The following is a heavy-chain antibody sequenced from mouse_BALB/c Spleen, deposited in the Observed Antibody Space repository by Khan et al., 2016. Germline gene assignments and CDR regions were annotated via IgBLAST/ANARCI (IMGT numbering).Heavy chain of an antibody. V-gene: IGHV9-3*02. J-gene: IGHJ3*01. D-gene: IGHD1-1*01. CDR1: GYTFTNYG. CDR3: AEDYYGSNWFAY. Sequence: QIQLVQSGPELKKPGETVKISCKASGYTFTNYGMNWVKQAPGKGLKWMGWINTNTGEPTYAEEFKGRFAFSLETSASTAYLQINNLKNEDTARDFGAEDYYGSNWFAYWGQGTLVTVSA. CDR2: INTNTGEP.